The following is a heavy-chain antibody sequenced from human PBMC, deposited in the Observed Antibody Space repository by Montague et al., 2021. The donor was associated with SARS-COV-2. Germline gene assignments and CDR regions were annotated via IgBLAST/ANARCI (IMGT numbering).Heavy chain of an antibody. Sequence: PALVKPTQTLTLICTFSGFSLSSSGVGVGWIRQPPGKAPEWLALIYWDDDTRYSPPLKSRLTVTKGTSKNQVVLTPTNMDTVDTATYFCAHIRRMYYFDDWGQGTLVTVSS. CDR3: AHIRRMYYFDD. D-gene: IGHD2/OR15-2a*01. J-gene: IGHJ4*02. CDR1: GFSLSSSGVG. V-gene: IGHV2-5*02. CDR2: IYWDDDT.